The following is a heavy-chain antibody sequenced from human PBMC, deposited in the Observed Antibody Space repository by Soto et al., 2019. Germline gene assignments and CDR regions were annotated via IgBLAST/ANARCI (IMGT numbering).Heavy chain of an antibody. V-gene: IGHV4-59*12. Sequence: SETLSLTCTVSGGSISSYYWSWIRQPPGKGLEWIGYIYHSGSTNYNPSLKSRVTLSVDTSKNQFSLKLSSVTAADTVVYYCARRYCTGVSCYSSFDYWGQGTLVTVSS. CDR2: IYHSGST. J-gene: IGHJ4*02. CDR3: ARRYCTGVSCYSSFDY. CDR1: GGSISSYY. D-gene: IGHD2-15*01.